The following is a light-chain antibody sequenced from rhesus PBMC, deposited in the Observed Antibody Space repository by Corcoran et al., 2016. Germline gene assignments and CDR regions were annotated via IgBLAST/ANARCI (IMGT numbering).Light chain of an antibody. V-gene: IGKV3-42*03. CDR2: GAS. Sequence: EIVLTQSPATLSLSPGERATLSCRASQSVSSSLAWYQQKPEQAPSFLIYGASSRATGIPDRFSGSGSGTDFTLTISSLEPEDFAVYDCQQYSNWPLTFGGGTKVEIK. CDR3: QQYSNWPLT. CDR1: QSVSSS. J-gene: IGKJ4*01.